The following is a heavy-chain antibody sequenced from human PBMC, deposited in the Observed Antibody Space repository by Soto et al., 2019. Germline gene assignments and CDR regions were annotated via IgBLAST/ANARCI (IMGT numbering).Heavy chain of an antibody. CDR2: IIPILGIA. V-gene: IGHV1-69*08. CDR1: GGTFSSYT. D-gene: IGHD3-22*01. Sequence: QVQLVQSGAEVKKPGSSVKVSCKASGGTFSSYTISWVRQAPGQGLEWMGRIIPILGIANYAQKFQGRVTITADKSTSTAYMELSSLRSEDTAVYYCARDLSRSSGYCFDYWGQGNLVTVSS. J-gene: IGHJ4*02. CDR3: ARDLSRSSGYCFDY.